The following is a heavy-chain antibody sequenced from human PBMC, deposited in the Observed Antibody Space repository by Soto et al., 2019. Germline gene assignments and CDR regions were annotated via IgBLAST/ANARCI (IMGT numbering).Heavy chain of an antibody. J-gene: IGHJ6*02. CDR1: GGSIANYY. CDR2: VYYSGST. CDR3: ARTYYYYGMDV. Sequence: SETLSLTCSVSGGSIANYYWSWIRQPPGKGLEWIGYVYYSGSTNYNPSLKSRVTMSVDTSRNLFSLKLTSVTAADTAMYYCARTYYYYGMDVWGQWTTVTVSS. V-gene: IGHV4-59*01.